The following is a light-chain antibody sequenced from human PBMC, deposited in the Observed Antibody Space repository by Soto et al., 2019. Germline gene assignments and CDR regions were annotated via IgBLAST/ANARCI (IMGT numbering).Light chain of an antibody. CDR3: CSYVGSYSYV. Sequence: QSALTQPRSVSGSPGQSDTVSCIGTSSDVGDYNSVSWYQQHPGKAPKLMIYDVSKRPSGVPDRFSGSKSGNTASLTISGLQAEDEADYYCCSYVGSYSYVFGIGTKVTVL. CDR2: DVS. J-gene: IGLJ1*01. CDR1: SSDVGDYNS. V-gene: IGLV2-11*01.